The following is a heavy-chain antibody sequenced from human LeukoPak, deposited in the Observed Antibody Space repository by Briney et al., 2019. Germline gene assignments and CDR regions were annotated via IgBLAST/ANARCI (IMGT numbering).Heavy chain of an antibody. Sequence: GEFLKISCKCSGYSFTSCCIRWGRQMPRKGLEWMGRIDSSDSYTYYSPSFQGHVTISAEQSISTANLQWSSLKASDTTMYCCTSGSGVGYLNYWGQGTLVTVSS. CDR1: GYSFTSCC. CDR3: TSGSGVGYLNY. D-gene: IGHD3-22*01. J-gene: IGHJ4*02. V-gene: IGHV5-10-1*01. CDR2: IDSSDSYT.